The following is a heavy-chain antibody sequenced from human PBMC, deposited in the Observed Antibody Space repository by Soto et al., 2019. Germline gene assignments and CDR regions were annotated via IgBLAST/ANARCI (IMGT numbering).Heavy chain of an antibody. CDR1: GFTFSSYA. Sequence: TGGSLRLSCAGSGFTFSSYAMSWVRQAPGKGLEWVSAISGSGGSTYYADSVKGRFTISRDNSKNTLYLQMNSLRAEDTAVYYCAKDLPHRIEQKPHDYWGQGTLVTVSS. CDR3: AKDLPHRIEQKPHDY. V-gene: IGHV3-23*01. CDR2: ISGSGGST. J-gene: IGHJ4*02.